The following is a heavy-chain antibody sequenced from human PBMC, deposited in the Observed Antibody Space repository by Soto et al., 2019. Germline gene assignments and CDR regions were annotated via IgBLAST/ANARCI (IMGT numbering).Heavy chain of an antibody. D-gene: IGHD5-12*01. CDR1: GGSVNSGSYY. Sequence: PSETLSLTCTVSGGSVNSGSYYWSWIRQPPGMGLEWIGYIYYTRTTSCNPSLKSRVTISVDTSKNQFSLKLSSVTAADTAVYYCASQQGLAATKKGYYYYYMDVWGKGTTVTVSS. CDR2: IYYTRTT. J-gene: IGHJ6*03. CDR3: ASQQGLAATKKGYYYYYMDV. V-gene: IGHV4-61*01.